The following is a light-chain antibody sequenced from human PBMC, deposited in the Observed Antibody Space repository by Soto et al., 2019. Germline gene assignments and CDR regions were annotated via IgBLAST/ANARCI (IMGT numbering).Light chain of an antibody. V-gene: IGKV1-39*01. CDR3: QHYSTVWA. CDR2: AAS. Sequence: DIQMTQSPSSLSASVGDRVTITCRASQSISSYLNWYQQKPGRAPKLLIYAASSLQSGVPSRFSGSGSGTEFTLTISSLQPEDFATYYCQHYSTVWAFGQGTKVEI. J-gene: IGKJ1*01. CDR1: QSISSY.